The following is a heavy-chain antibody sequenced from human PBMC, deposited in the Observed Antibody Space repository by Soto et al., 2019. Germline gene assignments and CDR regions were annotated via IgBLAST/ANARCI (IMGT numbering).Heavy chain of an antibody. CDR2: INHSGSA. J-gene: IGHJ6*02. CDR3: ARGFARITMVRGEYYYGMDV. CDR1: GGSFSGYY. Sequence: PSETLSLTCAVYGGSFSGYYWSWIRQPPGKGLEWIGEINHSGSANYNPSPKSRVTISVDTSKNQFSLKLSSVTAADTAVYYCARGFARITMVRGEYYYGMDVWGQGTTVTVSS. D-gene: IGHD3-10*01. V-gene: IGHV4-34*01.